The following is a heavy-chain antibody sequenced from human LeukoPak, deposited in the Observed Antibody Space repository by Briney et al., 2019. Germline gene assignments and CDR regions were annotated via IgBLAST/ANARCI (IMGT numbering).Heavy chain of an antibody. CDR1: GYSFTSYW. V-gene: IGHV5-51*01. Sequence: GEPLHISCKGSGYSFTSYWIGSVRQMPGNGLEWMGIIYPCDSDTRYSPSFQGQVTISADKSISTAYLQWSSLKASDTAMYYCARADRRDGYNSVDYWGQGTLVTVSS. D-gene: IGHD5-24*01. CDR2: IYPCDSDT. CDR3: ARADRRDGYNSVDY. J-gene: IGHJ4*02.